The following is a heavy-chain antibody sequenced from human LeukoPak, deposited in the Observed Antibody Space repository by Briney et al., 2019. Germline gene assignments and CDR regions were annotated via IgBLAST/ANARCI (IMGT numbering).Heavy chain of an antibody. CDR2: IRYDSTDK. CDR1: GFIFRNYG. Sequence: QAGGSRRLSCAASGFIFRNYGVHWVRQAPGKGLEWVAFIRYDSTDKYYVESVKGRFTISRDNAKNSLYLQMNSLRAEDTALYYCAKDYGYSSSWLDYWGQGTLVTVSS. CDR3: AKDYGYSSSWLDY. V-gene: IGHV3-30*02. J-gene: IGHJ4*02. D-gene: IGHD6-13*01.